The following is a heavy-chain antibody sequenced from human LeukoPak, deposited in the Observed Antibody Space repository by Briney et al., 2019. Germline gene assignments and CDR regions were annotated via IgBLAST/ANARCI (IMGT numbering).Heavy chain of an antibody. V-gene: IGHV1-69*05. J-gene: IGHJ5*02. CDR1: GGTFNNSA. CDR3: ARDVHGDYGSGWFDP. D-gene: IGHD4-17*01. CDR2: IMPLFGAA. Sequence: SVKVSCKTSGGTFNNSAISWVRQAPGQGLEWLGGIMPLFGAAGYAQRFQGRVTITKDESTRTVYLELTSLTSDDTAVYYCARDVHGDYGSGWFDPWGQGTLVSVSS.